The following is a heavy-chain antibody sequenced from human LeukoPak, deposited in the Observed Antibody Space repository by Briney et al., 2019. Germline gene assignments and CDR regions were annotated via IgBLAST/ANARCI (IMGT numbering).Heavy chain of an antibody. J-gene: IGHJ5*02. CDR1: GGSIGSGGYY. CDR3: ARALYDFWSGSLNWFDP. V-gene: IGHV4-61*08. CDR2: IYYSGST. D-gene: IGHD3-3*01. Sequence: SQTLSLTCTVSGGSIGSGGYYWSWIRQPPGKGLEWIGYIYYSGSTNYNPSLKSRVTISVDTSKNQFSLKLSSVTAADTAVYYCARALYDFWSGSLNWFDPWGQGTLVTVSS.